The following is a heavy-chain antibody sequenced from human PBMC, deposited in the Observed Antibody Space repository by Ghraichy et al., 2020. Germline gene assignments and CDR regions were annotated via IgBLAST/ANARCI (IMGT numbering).Heavy chain of an antibody. CDR3: ARDPGTGTTFLFGGGDFDY. V-gene: IGHV3-48*04. Sequence: GGSLRLSCAASGFTFSSYSMNWVRQAPGKGLEWVSYISSSSSTIYYADSVKGRFTISRDNAKNSLYLQMNSLRAEDTAVYYCARDPGTGTTFLFGGGDFDYWGQGTLVTVSS. D-gene: IGHD1-7*01. CDR1: GFTFSSYS. J-gene: IGHJ4*02. CDR2: ISSSSSTI.